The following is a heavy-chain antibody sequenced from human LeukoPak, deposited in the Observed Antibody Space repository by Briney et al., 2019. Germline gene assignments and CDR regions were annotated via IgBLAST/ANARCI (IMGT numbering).Heavy chain of an antibody. D-gene: IGHD2-21*02. J-gene: IGHJ4*02. CDR3: AKVIGFVVVTRSYFDY. CDR1: GFTFSSYA. CDR2: ISGSGGST. V-gene: IGHV3-23*01. Sequence: PGGSLRLSCAASGFTFSSYAMSWVRQAPGKGLEWVSAISGSGGSTYYADSVKGRFTISRDNSKNTLYLQMNSLRAEDTAVYYCAKVIGFVVVTRSYFDYWGQGTLVTVSS.